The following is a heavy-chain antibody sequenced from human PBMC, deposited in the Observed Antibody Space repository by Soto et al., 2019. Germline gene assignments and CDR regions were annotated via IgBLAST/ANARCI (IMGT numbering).Heavy chain of an antibody. Sequence: GASVKVSCKASGYTFTSYDINWVRQATGQGLEWMGWMNPNSGNTGYAQKFQGRVTMTRNTSISTAYMELSSLRSEDTAVYYCAREWSGYCSSISCFSSLVHRYFDLWGRGTLVTVSS. CDR1: GYTFTSYD. D-gene: IGHD2-2*01. CDR2: MNPNSGNT. J-gene: IGHJ2*01. V-gene: IGHV1-8*01. CDR3: AREWSGYCSSISCFSSLVHRYFDL.